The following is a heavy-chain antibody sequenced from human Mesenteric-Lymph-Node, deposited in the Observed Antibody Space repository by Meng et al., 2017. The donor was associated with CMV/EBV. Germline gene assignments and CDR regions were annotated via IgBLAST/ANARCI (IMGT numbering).Heavy chain of an antibody. CDR1: GGSISAYY. V-gene: IGHV4-59*01. CDR3: ARVFLAYCGDVPYCGAFDI. CDR2: VSFSGST. D-gene: IGHD2-21*01. J-gene: IGHJ3*02. Sequence: SETLSLTCTVSGGSISAYYWSWVRQPPGKGLEWIGFVSFSGSTNYNPSLKSRVSMSLDTSENQFSLRLSSVTAADTAMYYCARVFLAYCGDVPYCGAFDIWGQGTMVTVSS.